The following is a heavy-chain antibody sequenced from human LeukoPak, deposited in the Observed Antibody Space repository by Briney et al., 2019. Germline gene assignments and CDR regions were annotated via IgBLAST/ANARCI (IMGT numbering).Heavy chain of an antibody. CDR2: INPNSGDT. J-gene: IGHJ3*02. CDR1: GYTFTGYY. CDR3: ARDVVVVSAAPNAFDI. V-gene: IGHV1-2*02. D-gene: IGHD2-21*02. Sequence: ASVKVSCKASGYTFTGYYIHWVRQAPGQGLEWRGWINPNSGDTHYAQKFQDRVTMTRDTSISTAYMELSRLRSDDTAMYFCARDVVVVSAAPNAFDIWGRGTLVTVSS.